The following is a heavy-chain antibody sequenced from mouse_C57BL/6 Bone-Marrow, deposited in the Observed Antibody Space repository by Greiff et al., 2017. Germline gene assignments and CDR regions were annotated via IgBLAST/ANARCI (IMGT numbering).Heavy chain of an antibody. Sequence: QVQLQQPGTELVKPGASVKLSCKASGYTFTSYWMHWVKQRPGQGLEWIGNINPSNGGTNYNEKFKSKATLTVDKSSSTDYMQLSSLTSEDSAVYDCARGGGYGSSYGWYFDVWGTGTTVTVSS. J-gene: IGHJ1*03. CDR1: GYTFTSYW. CDR3: ARGGGYGSSYGWYFDV. D-gene: IGHD1-1*01. CDR2: INPSNGGT. V-gene: IGHV1-53*01.